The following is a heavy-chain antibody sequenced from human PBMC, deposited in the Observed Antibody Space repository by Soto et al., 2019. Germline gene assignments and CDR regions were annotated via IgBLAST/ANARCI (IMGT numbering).Heavy chain of an antibody. D-gene: IGHD4-17*01. Sequence: GGSLRLSCAASGFTFSSYWMSWVRQAPGKGLEWVANIKQDGSEKYYVDSVKGRFTISRDNAKNSLYLQMNSLRAEDTAVYYCARGADYGDFEPFDYWGQGTLVTVSS. J-gene: IGHJ4*02. CDR3: ARGADYGDFEPFDY. V-gene: IGHV3-7*05. CDR2: IKQDGSEK. CDR1: GFTFSSYW.